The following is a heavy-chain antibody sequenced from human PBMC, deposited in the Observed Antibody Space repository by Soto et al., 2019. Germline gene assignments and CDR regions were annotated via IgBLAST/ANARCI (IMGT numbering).Heavy chain of an antibody. D-gene: IGHD4-17*01. V-gene: IGHV1-69*13. Sequence: SVKVSCKASGGTFSSYAISWVRQAPGQGLEWMGGIIPIFGTANYAQKFQGRVTITADESTSTAYMELSSLRSEDTAVYYCARTGLGPYGDARFYYYGMDVWGQGTTVTVSS. CDR2: IIPIFGTA. J-gene: IGHJ6*02. CDR1: GGTFSSYA. CDR3: ARTGLGPYGDARFYYYGMDV.